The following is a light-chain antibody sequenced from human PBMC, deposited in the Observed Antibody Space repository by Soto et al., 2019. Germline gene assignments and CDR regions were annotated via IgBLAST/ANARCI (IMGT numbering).Light chain of an antibody. V-gene: IGKV1-39*01. CDR3: HQNYNVPTWT. CDR2: AAS. J-gene: IGKJ1*01. Sequence: DIQMTQSQSSLSASVGDRVTITCRARQSISNYLDWYQLKPGKAPKLLIYAASSLQSGVPSRFTGSGSGTDCTLTISNLQAEDFATYYCHQNYNVPTWTFGQGTKVEIK. CDR1: QSISNY.